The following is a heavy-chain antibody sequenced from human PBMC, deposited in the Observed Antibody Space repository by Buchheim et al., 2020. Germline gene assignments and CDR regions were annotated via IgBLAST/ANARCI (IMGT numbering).Heavy chain of an antibody. CDR3: ARASTVTALLIDWYFDL. V-gene: IGHV3-33*01. Sequence: QVQLVESGGGVVQPGRSLRLSCAASGFTFSSYGMHWVRQAPGKGLEWVAVIWYDGSNKYYADSVKGRFTISRDNSKNTLYLQMNSLRAEDTAVYYCARASTVTALLIDWYFDLWGRGTL. CDR1: GFTFSSYG. D-gene: IGHD4-11*01. J-gene: IGHJ2*01. CDR2: IWYDGSNK.